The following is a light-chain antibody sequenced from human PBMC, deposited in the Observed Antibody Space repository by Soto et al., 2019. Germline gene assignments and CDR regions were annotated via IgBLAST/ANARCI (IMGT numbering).Light chain of an antibody. V-gene: IGKV1-39*01. CDR3: QQYNNWPPLT. Sequence: DIQMTQSPSSLSASVGDRVTITCRASQSISSYLNWYQQKPGKAPKLLIYAASSLQSGVPSRFSGSGSGTDFTLTISSLQPEDFAVYYCQQYNNWPPLTFGGGTKVEIE. J-gene: IGKJ4*01. CDR1: QSISSY. CDR2: AAS.